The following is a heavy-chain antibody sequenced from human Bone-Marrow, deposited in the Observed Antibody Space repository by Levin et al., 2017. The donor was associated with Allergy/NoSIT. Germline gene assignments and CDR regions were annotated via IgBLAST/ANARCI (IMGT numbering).Heavy chain of an antibody. V-gene: IGHV3-30*03. CDR2: ISHHGSRI. CDR1: GFSIDFYG. CDR3: ARDAKKYCSRVGCTALNGMDV. J-gene: IGHJ6*02. Sequence: GGSLRLSCSASGFSIDFYGMHWVRQAPGKGLEWVALISHHGSRIFYADSVKGRFTITRENYKNMVSLQMNSLTTEDTAVYLCARDAKKYCSRVGCTALNGMDVWGQGTTVTV. D-gene: IGHD2-15*01.